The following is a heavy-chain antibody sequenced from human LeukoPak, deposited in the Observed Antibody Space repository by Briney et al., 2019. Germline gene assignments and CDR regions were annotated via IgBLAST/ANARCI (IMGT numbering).Heavy chain of an antibody. CDR1: GGSFSGYY. Sequence: SETLSLTCAVYGGSFSGYYWTWIRQPPGKGLEWIGEINHSGSTNYNPSLQSRVTISVDTSKNQFSLKVSSVTAADTAVYHCARGDSSGSYYAPLDYWGQGTLVTVSS. V-gene: IGHV4-34*01. CDR3: ARGDSSGSYYAPLDY. J-gene: IGHJ4*02. CDR2: INHSGST. D-gene: IGHD3-10*01.